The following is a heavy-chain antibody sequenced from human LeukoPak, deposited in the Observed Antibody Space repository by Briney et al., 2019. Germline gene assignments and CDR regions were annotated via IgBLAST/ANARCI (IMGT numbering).Heavy chain of an antibody. CDR1: GGSFSGYY. Sequence: SETLSLTXAVYGGSFSGYYWSWIRQPPGKGLEWIGEINHSGSTNYNPSLKSRVTISVDTSKNQFSLKLSSVTAADTAVYYCAKDLFTEWLPMDVWGKGTTVTVSS. D-gene: IGHD3-3*01. V-gene: IGHV4-34*01. J-gene: IGHJ6*03. CDR3: AKDLFTEWLPMDV. CDR2: INHSGST.